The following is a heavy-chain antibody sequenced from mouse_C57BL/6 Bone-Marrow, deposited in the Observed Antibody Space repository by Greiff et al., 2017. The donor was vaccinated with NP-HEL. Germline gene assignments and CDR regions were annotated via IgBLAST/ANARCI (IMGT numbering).Heavy chain of an antibody. Sequence: EVKVVESGGGLVQPGGSLKLSCAASGFTFSDYYMYWVRQTPEKRLEWVAYISNGGGSTYYPDTVKGRFTISRDNAKKTLYLQMSRLKSEDTAMYYCARPLGDYAMDYWGQGTSVTVSS. CDR3: ARPLGDYAMDY. V-gene: IGHV5-12*01. CDR1: GFTFSDYY. J-gene: IGHJ4*01. CDR2: ISNGGGST. D-gene: IGHD3-3*01.